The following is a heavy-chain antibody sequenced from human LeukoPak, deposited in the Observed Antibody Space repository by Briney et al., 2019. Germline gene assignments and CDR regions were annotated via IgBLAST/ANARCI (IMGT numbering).Heavy chain of an antibody. Sequence: SETLSLTCAVYGGSFSGYYWSWIRQPPGKGLEWIGEINHSGSTNYNPSLKSRVTISVDTSKNQFSLKLSSVTAADTAVYYCARRALVAAATFYYWGQGILVTVSS. CDR2: INHSGST. V-gene: IGHV4-34*01. D-gene: IGHD6-13*01. J-gene: IGHJ4*02. CDR1: GGSFSGYY. CDR3: ARRALVAAATFYY.